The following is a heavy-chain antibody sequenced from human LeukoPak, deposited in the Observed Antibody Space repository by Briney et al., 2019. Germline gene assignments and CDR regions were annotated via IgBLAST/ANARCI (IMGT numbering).Heavy chain of an antibody. D-gene: IGHD6-19*01. CDR1: GYTFTDYY. CDR3: ATLRRSGWYIGD. V-gene: IGHV1-2*02. J-gene: IGHJ4*02. CDR2: INPNSGGT. Sequence: ASVKVSCKASGYTFTDYYMHWVRQAPGQGLEWMGWINPNSGGTNYAEKFQGRVTMTRDTSITTAYMELSSLRSDDTAMYYCATLRRSGWYIGDWGRGTLVTVSS.